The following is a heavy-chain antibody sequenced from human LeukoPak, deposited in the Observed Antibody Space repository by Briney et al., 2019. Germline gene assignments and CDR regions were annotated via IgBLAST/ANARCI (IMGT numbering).Heavy chain of an antibody. CDR2: IYYTGST. CDR1: GGSISSYY. CDR3: ARTRGAAVNFDY. J-gene: IGHJ4*02. Sequence: PSETLSLTCSVSGGSISSYYWNWIRQPPGKGLEWIGYIYYTGSTNYNPSLKSRVTISVDTSKNQFSLSLTSVTAADTAVYYCARTRGAAVNFDYWGQGTLVTVSP. D-gene: IGHD6-13*01. V-gene: IGHV4-59*01.